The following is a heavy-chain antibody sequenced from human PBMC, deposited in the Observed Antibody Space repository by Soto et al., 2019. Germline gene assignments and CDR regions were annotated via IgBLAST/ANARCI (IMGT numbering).Heavy chain of an antibody. D-gene: IGHD3-10*01. CDR1: SNTFASHG. J-gene: IGHJ4*02. Sequence: QVQLVQSGPEVKKPGASVKVSCKASSNTFASHGFSWVRQAPGQGLEWMAWISGFNGQTNYALKFQGRVPLTSDTSTSTAYMELRSLRSDDTAVYFCARVDPRGVAVVRDYWGQGTLVTVSS. V-gene: IGHV1-18*01. CDR3: ARVDPRGVAVVRDY. CDR2: ISGFNGQT.